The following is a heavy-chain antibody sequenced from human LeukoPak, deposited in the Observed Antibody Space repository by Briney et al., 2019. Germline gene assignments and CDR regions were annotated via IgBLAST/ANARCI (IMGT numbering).Heavy chain of an antibody. V-gene: IGHV1-69*06. J-gene: IGHJ3*02. D-gene: IGHD3-22*01. Sequence: SVKVSCKASGGTFSSYAISWVRQAPGQGLEWMGGIIPIFGTANYAQKFQGRVTITADKSTSTAYMELSSLRSEDTAVYYCASGYYYDSSGYPRDAFDIWGQGTMVTVSS. CDR2: IIPIFGTA. CDR3: ASGYYYDSSGYPRDAFDI. CDR1: GGTFSSYA.